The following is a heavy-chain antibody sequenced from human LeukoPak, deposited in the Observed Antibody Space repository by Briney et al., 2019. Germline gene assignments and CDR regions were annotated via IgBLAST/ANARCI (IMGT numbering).Heavy chain of an antibody. V-gene: IGHV3-7*01. CDR1: GFALSNYS. Sequence: GGSPRLSCAASGFALSNYSMRWVRQAPGKGLEWVANIHQDGSDKYYVDSVKGRFTISRDNAKNSLYLQMNSLRAEDTAVYSCARNLAYCRTASCHHMDVWGKGTTVTVSS. D-gene: IGHD2-2*01. J-gene: IGHJ6*03. CDR2: IHQDGSDK. CDR3: ARNLAYCRTASCHHMDV.